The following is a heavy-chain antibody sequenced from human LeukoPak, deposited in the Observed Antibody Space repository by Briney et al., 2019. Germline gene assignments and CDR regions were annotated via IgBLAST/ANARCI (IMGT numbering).Heavy chain of an antibody. V-gene: IGHV1-2*02. J-gene: IGHJ4*02. Sequence: ASVKVSCKASGYTFTGYYMHWVRQAPGQGLEWMGWINPNSGGTNYAQKFQGRVTMTRDTSISTAYMELSRLRSDDAAVYYCASYYYDSSGYYLFFPDWGQGTLVTVSS. CDR3: ASYYYDSSGYYLFFPD. CDR1: GYTFTGYY. D-gene: IGHD3-22*01. CDR2: INPNSGGT.